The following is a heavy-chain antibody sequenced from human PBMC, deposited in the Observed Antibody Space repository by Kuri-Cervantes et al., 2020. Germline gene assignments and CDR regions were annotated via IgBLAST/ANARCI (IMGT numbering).Heavy chain of an antibody. CDR1: GFTFSSYA. V-gene: IGHV3-30*14. CDR2: ISYDGSNK. Sequence: GESLKISCAASGFTFSSYAMHWVRQAPGKGLEWVAVISYDGSNKYYADSVKGRFTISRDNSKNTLYLQMNSLRAEDTAVYYCARGYYDILTGLPPHLVYWGQGTLVTVSS. J-gene: IGHJ4*02. D-gene: IGHD3-9*01. CDR3: ARGYYDILTGLPPHLVY.